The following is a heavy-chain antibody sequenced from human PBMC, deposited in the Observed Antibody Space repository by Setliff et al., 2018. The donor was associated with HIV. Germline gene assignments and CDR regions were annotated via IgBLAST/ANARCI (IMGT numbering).Heavy chain of an antibody. Sequence: GGSLRLSCAASGFTFDDYAMHWVRQAPGKGLEWVSGISWKSGKIGYADSVKGRFTISRDISKNTLYLQMNSLRAEDTAVYYCAKDLSFEMAIDYWGQGTLVTVSS. V-gene: IGHV3-9*01. CDR3: AKDLSFEMAIDY. CDR2: ISWKSGKI. CDR1: GFTFDDYA. D-gene: IGHD2-21*01. J-gene: IGHJ4*02.